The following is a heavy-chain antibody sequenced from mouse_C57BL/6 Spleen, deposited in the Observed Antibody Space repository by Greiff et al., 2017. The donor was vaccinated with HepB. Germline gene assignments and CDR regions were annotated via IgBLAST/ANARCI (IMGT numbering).Heavy chain of an antibody. CDR1: GYTFTDYY. CDR2: INPYNGGT. CDR3: APYDYGKGY. Sequence: EVQGVESGPVLVKPGASVKMSCKASGYTFTDYYMNWVKQSHGKSLEWIGVINPYNGGTSYNQKFKGKATLTVDKSSSTAYMELNSLTSEDSAVYYCAPYDYGKGYWGQGTTLTVSS. V-gene: IGHV1-19*01. D-gene: IGHD2-4*01. J-gene: IGHJ2*01.